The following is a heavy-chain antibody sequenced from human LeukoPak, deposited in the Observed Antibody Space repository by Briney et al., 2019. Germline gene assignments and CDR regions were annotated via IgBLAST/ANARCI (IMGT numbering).Heavy chain of an antibody. J-gene: IGHJ5*02. D-gene: IGHD1-26*01. CDR1: GFTVSSNY. CDR2: IYSGGST. V-gene: IGHV3-53*01. Sequence: GGSLRLSCAASGFTVSSNYISWVRQAPGKGLEWVSVIYSGGSTYYADSVKGRFTISRDNSKNTLYLQMNSLRAEDTAVYYCARISGTYPVGWFDPWGQGTLVTVSS. CDR3: ARISGTYPVGWFDP.